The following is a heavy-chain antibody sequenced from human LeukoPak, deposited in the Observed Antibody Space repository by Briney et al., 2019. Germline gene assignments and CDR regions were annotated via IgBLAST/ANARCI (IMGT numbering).Heavy chain of an antibody. D-gene: IGHD3-3*01. CDR2: ISGSGGST. CDR1: GFTFSGYA. Sequence: GGSLRLSCAASGFTFSGYAMSWVHQAPGKGLEWVSAISGSGGSTYYADSVKGRFTISRDNSKNTLYLQMNSLRAEDTAVYYCAKDRSTYYDFWSGLNDYWGQGTLVTVSS. V-gene: IGHV3-23*01. CDR3: AKDRSTYYDFWSGLNDY. J-gene: IGHJ4*02.